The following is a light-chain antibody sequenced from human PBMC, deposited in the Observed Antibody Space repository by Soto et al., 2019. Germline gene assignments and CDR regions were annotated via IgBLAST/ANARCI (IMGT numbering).Light chain of an antibody. J-gene: IGLJ1*01. CDR2: DVS. V-gene: IGLV2-14*01. CDR3: SSYTSSSTLGV. Sequence: QSALTQPASVSGSPGQSITISCTGTSSDVGGYNYVSWYQQHPGKAPKLMIYDVSNRPSGVSNRFSGSKSGNTASLTISGLQAEDEADYYCSSYTSSSTLGVCGTGTKVT. CDR1: SSDVGGYNY.